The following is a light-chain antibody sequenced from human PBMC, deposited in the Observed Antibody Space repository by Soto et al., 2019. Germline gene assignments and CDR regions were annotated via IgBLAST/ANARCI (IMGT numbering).Light chain of an antibody. CDR1: QSVGSKS. CDR2: GAS. CDR3: YQYAYQQT. V-gene: IGKV3-20*01. J-gene: IGKJ1*01. Sequence: EIVLTQSPGTLSLSPGERATLSCRASQSVGSKSLAWYQQKSGQAPRLVVYGASSRATGIPDRFSGSGSGTDFTLTISRLEPEDFAVYYCYQYAYQQTFGQGTKVEI.